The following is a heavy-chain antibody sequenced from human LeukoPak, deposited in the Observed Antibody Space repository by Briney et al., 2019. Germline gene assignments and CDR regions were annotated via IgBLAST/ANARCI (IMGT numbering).Heavy chain of an antibody. CDR2: VYYSGST. V-gene: IGHV4-39*07. CDR1: GGSIRNSNCY. Sequence: SETLSLTCTVSGGSIRNSNCYWGWIRQPPGKGLEWIGSVYYSGSTYYSPSLKSRGTISVDTSKNQFSLKLNSVTAADTAVYYCARRVTMVRGVIGDAFDI. CDR3: ARRVTMVRGVIGDAFDI. D-gene: IGHD3-10*01. J-gene: IGHJ3*02.